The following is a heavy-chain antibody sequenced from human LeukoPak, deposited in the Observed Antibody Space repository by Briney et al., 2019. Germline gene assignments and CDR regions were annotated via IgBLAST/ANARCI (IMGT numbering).Heavy chain of an antibody. CDR1: GGSFSGYY. CDR3: ARRGAVALGY. D-gene: IGHD6-19*01. V-gene: IGHV4-34*01. CDR2: INHSGST. J-gene: IGHJ4*02. Sequence: ASETLSLTCAVYGGSFSGYYWSWIRQPPGKGLEWIGEINHSGSTNYNPSLKSRVTISVDTSKNQFSLKLSSVTAADTAVYYCARRGAVALGYWGQGTLVTVSS.